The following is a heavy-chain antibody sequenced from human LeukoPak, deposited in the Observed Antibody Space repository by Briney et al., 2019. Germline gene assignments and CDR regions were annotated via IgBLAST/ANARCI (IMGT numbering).Heavy chain of an antibody. CDR3: ARVVHGYSGYGFDY. Sequence: GGSLRLSCAASGFTFSSYAMHWVRQAPGKGLEWVAVISYDGSYKYYTDSVKGRFTISRDNSRNTLYLQMNSLRADDTAVYYCARVVHGYSGYGFDYWGQGTLVTVSS. V-gene: IGHV3-30-3*01. CDR2: ISYDGSYK. CDR1: GFTFSSYA. J-gene: IGHJ4*02. D-gene: IGHD5-12*01.